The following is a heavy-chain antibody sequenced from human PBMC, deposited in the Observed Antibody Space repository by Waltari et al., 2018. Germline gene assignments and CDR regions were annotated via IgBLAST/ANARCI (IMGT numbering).Heavy chain of an antibody. CDR2: IYYSGST. D-gene: IGHD4-17*01. CDR3: ARDRSGDFDY. CDR1: GGSISSSSYY. Sequence: QLQLQESGPGLVKPSETLSLTCTVSGGSISSSSYYWGWIRQPPGKGLEWIGSIYYSGSTYYNPALNSRVTISVDTSKTQFSLKLSSVTAADTAVYYCARDRSGDFDYWGQGTLVTVSS. V-gene: IGHV4-39*07. J-gene: IGHJ4*02.